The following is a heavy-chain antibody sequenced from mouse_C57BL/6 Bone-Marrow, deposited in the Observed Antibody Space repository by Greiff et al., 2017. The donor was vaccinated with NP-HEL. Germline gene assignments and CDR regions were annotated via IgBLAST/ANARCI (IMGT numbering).Heavy chain of an antibody. CDR2: INPSSGYT. Sequence: QVQLKQSGAELAKPGASVKLSCKASGYTFTSYWMHWVKQRPGQGLEWIGYINPSSGYTKYNEKFKGKATLTADKSSSTAYMQLSSLTYEDSAVYYCANSDDWGQGTTLTVSS. V-gene: IGHV1-7*01. J-gene: IGHJ2*01. CDR3: ANSDD. CDR1: GYTFTSYW.